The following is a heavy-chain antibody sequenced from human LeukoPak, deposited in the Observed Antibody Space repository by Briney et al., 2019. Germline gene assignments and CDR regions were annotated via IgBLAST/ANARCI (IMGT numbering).Heavy chain of an antibody. CDR1: GGTFSSYA. D-gene: IGHD1-26*01. V-gene: IGHV1-69*05. J-gene: IGHJ4*02. Sequence: SVKVSCKASGGTFSSYAISWVRQAPGQRLEWMGGIIPIFGTANYAQKFQGRVTITTDESTSTAYMELSSLRSEDTAVYYCARSRAGWELLFDYWGQGTLVTVSS. CDR3: ARSRAGWELLFDY. CDR2: IIPIFGTA.